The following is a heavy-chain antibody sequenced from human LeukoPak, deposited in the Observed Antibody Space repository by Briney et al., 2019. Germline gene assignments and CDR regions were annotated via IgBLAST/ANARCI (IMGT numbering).Heavy chain of an antibody. CDR1: GYTFTSYY. CDR2: INPSGGST. D-gene: IGHD3-3*01. CDR3: ARDKPGYYDFWSGSDAFDI. V-gene: IGHV1-46*01. J-gene: IGHJ3*02. Sequence: ASVKVSCKASGYTFTSYYMHWVRQAPGQGLEWMGIINPSGGSTSYAQKFQGRVTMTRDMSTSTVYMELSSLRSEDTAVYHCARDKPGYYDFWSGSDAFDIWGQGTMVTVSS.